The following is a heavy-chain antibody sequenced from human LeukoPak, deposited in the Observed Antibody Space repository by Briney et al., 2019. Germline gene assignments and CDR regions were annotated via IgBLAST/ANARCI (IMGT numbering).Heavy chain of an antibody. CDR2: INHSGST. CDR3: ARDSGSSGYSWFDP. J-gene: IGHJ5*02. D-gene: IGHD3-22*01. Sequence: SETLSLTCTVSGYSISSGYYWSWIRQPPGKGLEWIGEINHSGSTNYNPSLKSRVTISVDTSKNQFSLKLSSVTAADTAVYYCARDSGSSGYSWFDPWGQGTLVTVSS. CDR1: GYSISSGYY. V-gene: IGHV4-38-2*02.